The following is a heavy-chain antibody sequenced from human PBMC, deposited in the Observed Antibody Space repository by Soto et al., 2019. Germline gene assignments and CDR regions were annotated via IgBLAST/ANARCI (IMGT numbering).Heavy chain of an antibody. CDR3: ARELDSSSWYKYYYYGMDV. D-gene: IGHD6-13*01. CDR1: GGTFSSYA. Sequence: SVKVSCKXSGGTFSSYAISWVRQAPGQGLEWMGGIIPIFGTANYAQKFQGRVTITADESTSTAYMELSSLRSEDTAVYYCARELDSSSWYKYYYYGMDVWGQGTTVTV. J-gene: IGHJ6*02. CDR2: IIPIFGTA. V-gene: IGHV1-69*13.